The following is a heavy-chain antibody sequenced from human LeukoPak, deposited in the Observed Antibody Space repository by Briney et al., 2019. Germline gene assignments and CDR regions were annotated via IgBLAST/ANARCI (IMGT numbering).Heavy chain of an antibody. CDR1: GGSISSYY. V-gene: IGHV4-59*08. J-gene: IGHJ5*02. D-gene: IGHD6-19*01. CDR2: IYYSGST. Sequence: SETLSLTCTVSGGSISSYYWSWIRQPPGKGLEWIGYIYYSGSTNYNPSLKSRVTISVDTSKNQFSLKLSSVTAADTAVYYCATTVPVAGTDENWFDPWGQGTLVTVSS. CDR3: ATTVPVAGTDENWFDP.